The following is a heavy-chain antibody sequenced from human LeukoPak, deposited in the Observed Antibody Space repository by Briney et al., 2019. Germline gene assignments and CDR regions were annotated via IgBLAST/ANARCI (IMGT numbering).Heavy chain of an antibody. CDR1: GFTFSNAW. J-gene: IGHJ6*03. CDR2: INHSGST. V-gene: IGHV4-34*01. CDR3: ARERLGYFDRALIMDV. D-gene: IGHD3-9*01. Sequence: PGGSLRLSCAASGFTFSNAWMSWVRQPPGKGLEWIGEINHSGSTNYNPSLKSRVTISVDTSKNQFSLKLSSVTAADTAVYYCARERLGYFDRALIMDVWGKGTTVTVSS.